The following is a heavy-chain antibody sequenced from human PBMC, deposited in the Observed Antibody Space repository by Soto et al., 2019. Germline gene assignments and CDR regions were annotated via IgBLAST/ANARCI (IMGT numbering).Heavy chain of an antibody. V-gene: IGHV1-69*06. CDR3: ASPTREWLPPARDYYYGMDV. J-gene: IGHJ6*02. CDR1: GGTFSSYA. CDR2: IIPIFGTA. D-gene: IGHD3-3*01. Sequence: QVQLVQSGAEVKKPGSSVKVSCKASGGTFSSYAISWVRQAPGQGLEWMGGIIPIFGTANYAQKFQGRVTITADRSTSTAYMERSSVRSEDTAVYYCASPTREWLPPARDYYYGMDVWGQGTTVTVSS.